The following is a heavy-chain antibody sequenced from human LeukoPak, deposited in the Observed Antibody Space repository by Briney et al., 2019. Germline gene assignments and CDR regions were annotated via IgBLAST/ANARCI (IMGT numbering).Heavy chain of an antibody. CDR2: IIPIFGTA. J-gene: IGHJ6*04. CDR1: GGTFSSYA. D-gene: IGHD1-20*01. Sequence: SVKVSCKASGGTFSSYAISWVRQAPGQGLEWMGGIIPIFGTANYAQKFQGRDTITADESTSTAYMELSSLRSEDTAVYYCATSITGTTGASWYYYYGMDVWGKGTTVTVSS. CDR3: ATSITGTTGASWYYYYGMDV. V-gene: IGHV1-69*01.